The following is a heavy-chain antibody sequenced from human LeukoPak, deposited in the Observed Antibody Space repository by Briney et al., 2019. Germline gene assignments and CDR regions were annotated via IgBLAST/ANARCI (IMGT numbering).Heavy chain of an antibody. CDR2: IIPIFGTA. D-gene: IGHD6-19*01. Sequence: SVKVSCKASGGTFSSYAISWVRQSPGQGLEWMGGIIPIFGTANYAQKFQGRVTITADKSTSTAYMELSSLRSEDTAVYYCARVWRVGWYYFDYWGQGTLVTVSS. CDR1: GGTFSSYA. CDR3: ARVWRVGWYYFDY. V-gene: IGHV1-69*06. J-gene: IGHJ4*02.